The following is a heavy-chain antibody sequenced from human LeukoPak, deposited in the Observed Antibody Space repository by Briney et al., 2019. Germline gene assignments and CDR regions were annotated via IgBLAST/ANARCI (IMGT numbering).Heavy chain of an antibody. CDR3: ARVPLYSSGWYYFDY. CDR1: GYTFSSKW. Sequence: GGSLRLSWAASGYTFSSKWMSWVRQAPGKGLEWVANIKQDGSEKYYVDSVKGRFTISRDNAKNSLYLQMNSLRAEDTAVYYCARVPLYSSGWYYFDYWGQGTLVTVSS. V-gene: IGHV3-7*01. CDR2: IKQDGSEK. J-gene: IGHJ4*02. D-gene: IGHD6-19*01.